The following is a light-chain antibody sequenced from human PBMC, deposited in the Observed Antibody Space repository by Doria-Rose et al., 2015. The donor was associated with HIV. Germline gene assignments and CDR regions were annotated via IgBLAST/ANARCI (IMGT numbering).Light chain of an antibody. CDR1: QSFSSTY. Sequence: EIVMTQSPGTLSLSPGERATLSCRASQSFSSTYLAWYQQKPGQAPSLLIYDGSTRATGIPDRFSANGSGTDFTLIINRLEPEDFALYYCHQYGTSWTFGQGTKVEI. V-gene: IGKV3-20*01. CDR3: HQYGTSWT. CDR2: DGS. J-gene: IGKJ1*01.